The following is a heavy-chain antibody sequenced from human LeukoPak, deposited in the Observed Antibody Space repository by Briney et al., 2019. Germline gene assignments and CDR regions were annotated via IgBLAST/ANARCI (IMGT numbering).Heavy chain of an antibody. J-gene: IGHJ4*02. V-gene: IGHV1-2*04. CDR3: ARARDGSYLDY. Sequence: ASVKVSCKASGYTFTGYYMHWVRQAPGQGLEWMGWVNPNSGGTNYAQKFQGWVTMTRDTSISTAYMEPSRLRSDDTAVYYCARARDGSYLDYWGQGTLVTVSS. CDR1: GYTFTGYY. CDR2: VNPNSGGT. D-gene: IGHD1-26*01.